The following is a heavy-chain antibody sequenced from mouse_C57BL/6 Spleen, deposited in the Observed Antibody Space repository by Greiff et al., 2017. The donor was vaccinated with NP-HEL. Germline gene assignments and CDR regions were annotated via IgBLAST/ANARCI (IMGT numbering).Heavy chain of an antibody. CDR2: IDPSDSYT. D-gene: IGHD3-2*02. J-gene: IGHJ4*01. V-gene: IGHV1-59*01. CDR3: AREPTAQATDYAMDY. CDR1: GYTFASYW. Sequence: VQLQQPGAELVRPGTSVKLSCKASGYTFASYWMHWVKQRPGQGLEWIGVIDPSDSYTNYNQKFKGKATLTVDTSSSTAYMQLSSLTSEDSAVYYCAREPTAQATDYAMDYWGQGTSVTVSS.